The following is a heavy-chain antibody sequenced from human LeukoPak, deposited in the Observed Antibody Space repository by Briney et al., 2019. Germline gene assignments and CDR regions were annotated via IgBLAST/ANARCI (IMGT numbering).Heavy chain of an antibody. J-gene: IGHJ4*02. CDR3: AKEWLGELLYAVDY. D-gene: IGHD3-10*01. Sequence: PGGSLRLSCAASGFTFSTYPMHWVRQAPGKGLEWVAVISYDGGNKYYADSVKGRFTISRDNSKNTLYLQMNTLRAEDTAVYYCAKEWLGELLYAVDYWGQGTLVTVSS. CDR1: GFTFSTYP. CDR2: ISYDGGNK. V-gene: IGHV3-30*04.